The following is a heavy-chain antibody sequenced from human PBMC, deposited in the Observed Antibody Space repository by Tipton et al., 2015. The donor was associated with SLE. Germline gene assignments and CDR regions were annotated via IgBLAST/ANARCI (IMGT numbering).Heavy chain of an antibody. CDR1: GVIFSYCA. CDR2: TWFDGNKK. J-gene: IGHJ6*02. CDR3: ARDRSVVGDFAMDV. D-gene: IGHD2-15*01. Sequence: SLRLSCAVSGVIFSYCAMHWVRQAPGKGLEWVAVTWFDGNKKSYADSVRGRFTISKDNSNNILYLQMNSLRAEDTAVYYCARDRSVVGDFAMDVWGQGTTVTVSS. V-gene: IGHV3-33*08.